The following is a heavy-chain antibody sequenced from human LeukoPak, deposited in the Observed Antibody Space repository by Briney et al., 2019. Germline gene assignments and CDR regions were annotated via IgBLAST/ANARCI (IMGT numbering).Heavy chain of an antibody. Sequence: GGSLRPSCAASGFTVSSSYMSWVRQAPGKGLEWVSVIYSGGSGSTYYADSVKGRFTISRDNSKNTLNLQMNSRRAEDTAVYYYTHSKATSWAHDYWGQGTLVTVSA. CDR3: THSKATSWAHDY. D-gene: IGHD6-13*01. J-gene: IGHJ4*02. CDR1: GFTVSSSY. V-gene: IGHV3-53*01. CDR2: IYSGGSGST.